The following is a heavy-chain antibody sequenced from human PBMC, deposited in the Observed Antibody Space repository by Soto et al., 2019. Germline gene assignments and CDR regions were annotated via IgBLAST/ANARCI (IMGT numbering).Heavy chain of an antibody. V-gene: IGHV3-48*04. Sequence: VESGGGLVQPGGSLRLSCGASGFTFSFYTMNWVRQVPGKGLEWLAYISRGSGTIFYADSVKGRFTISRDNGNNSLHLQMNSLIAQDTAVYYCVREGGDLRGSGVFDYWGQGTRVTVSS. CDR3: VREGGDLRGSGVFDY. CDR2: ISRGSGTI. CDR1: GFTFSFYT. J-gene: IGHJ4*02. D-gene: IGHD3-16*01.